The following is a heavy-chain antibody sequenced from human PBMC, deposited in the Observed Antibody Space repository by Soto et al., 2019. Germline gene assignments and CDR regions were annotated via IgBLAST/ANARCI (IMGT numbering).Heavy chain of an antibody. CDR3: ARQLSGSWYNWFDP. CDR2: MHSDVTT. Sequence: HPGGSLRLSCAASGFSVTANSMSWVRQAPGKGLEWVSVMHSDVTTYYADSVKGRFIISRDNSKSTLYLQMSNLRGEDTARYFCARQLSGSWYNWFDPWGQGTLVTVSS. V-gene: IGHV3-53*01. J-gene: IGHJ5*02. D-gene: IGHD6-13*01. CDR1: GFSVTANS.